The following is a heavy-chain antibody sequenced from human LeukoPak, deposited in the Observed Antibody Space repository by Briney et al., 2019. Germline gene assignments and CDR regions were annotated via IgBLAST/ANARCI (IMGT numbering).Heavy chain of an antibody. J-gene: IGHJ4*02. CDR2: INWNGGST. D-gene: IGHD5-12*01. CDR3: AKAVATIGIFAMLDY. V-gene: IGHV3-20*04. Sequence: GGSLRLSCAASGFTFDDYGMSWVRQAPGKGLEWVSGINWNGGSTGYADSVKGRFTISRDNAKNSLYLQMNSLRAEDTAVYYCAKAVATIGIFAMLDYWGQGTLVTVSS. CDR1: GFTFDDYG.